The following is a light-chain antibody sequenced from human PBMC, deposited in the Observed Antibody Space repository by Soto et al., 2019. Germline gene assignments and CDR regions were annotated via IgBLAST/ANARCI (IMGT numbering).Light chain of an antibody. CDR2: WAS. J-gene: IGKJ4*01. Sequence: DIVMTQSPDSLAVSLGERATINCKSSQSVLYSSNNRNYLAWYQQRPGQPPKLLLYWASTRESGAPDRFSGSGSGTDFTLTISSLQAEDVAVYYCQQYYSTPLTFGGGTKVEIK. CDR3: QQYYSTPLT. CDR1: QSVLYSSNNRNY. V-gene: IGKV4-1*01.